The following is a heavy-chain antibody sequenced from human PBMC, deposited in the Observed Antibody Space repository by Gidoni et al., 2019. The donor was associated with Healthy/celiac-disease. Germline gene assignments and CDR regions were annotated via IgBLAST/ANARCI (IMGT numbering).Heavy chain of an antibody. Sequence: QLQLQESGPGLVKPSETLSLTCTVSGGSISSSRYYWGWIRQPPGKGLEWIGSIYYSGSTYYTPSLKSRVTISVDTSKNQFSLKLSSVTAADTAVYYCARVSVLRFLEWLLPDAFDIWGQGTMVTVSS. D-gene: IGHD3-3*01. J-gene: IGHJ3*02. CDR2: IYYSGST. CDR1: GGSISSSRYY. V-gene: IGHV4-39*07. CDR3: ARVSVLRFLEWLLPDAFDI.